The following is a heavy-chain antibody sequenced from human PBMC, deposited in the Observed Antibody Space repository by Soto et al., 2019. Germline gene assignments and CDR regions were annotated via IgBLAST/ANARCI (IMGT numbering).Heavy chain of an antibody. CDR1: GFTFSNAW. V-gene: IGHV3-15*01. Sequence: EVQLVESGGGLVKPGGSLRLSCAASGFTFSNAWMSWVRQAPGKGLEWVGRIKSKTDGGTTDYAAPVKGRFTISRDDSKNTLYLQMNSLKTEDTAVYYCTALSIAARPAAFDIWGQGKMVTVSS. CDR3: TALSIAARPAAFDI. J-gene: IGHJ3*02. CDR2: IKSKTDGGTT. D-gene: IGHD6-6*01.